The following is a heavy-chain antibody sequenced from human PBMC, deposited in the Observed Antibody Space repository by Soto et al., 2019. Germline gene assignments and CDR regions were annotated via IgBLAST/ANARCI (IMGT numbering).Heavy chain of an antibody. D-gene: IGHD6-19*01. V-gene: IGHV1-8*01. CDR1: GYTFTSYD. CDR2: MNPNTGNA. J-gene: IGHJ4*02. Sequence: QVQLVQSGAEVKKPGASVKVSCKASGYTFTSYDIHWVRQAPGQGLEWMGWMNPNTGNAASAQKFQGRVTMTRHTPISTAYMQLSSLRSEDTAVYFCARVGRGTSGYFDYWGKGTLVTVSS. CDR3: ARVGRGTSGYFDY.